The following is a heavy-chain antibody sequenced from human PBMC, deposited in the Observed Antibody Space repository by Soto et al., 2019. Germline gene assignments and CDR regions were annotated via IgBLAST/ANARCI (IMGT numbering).Heavy chain of an antibody. CDR1: GGTFSSYT. CDR2: IIPIIGVT. CDR3: ARDDGEFYYYMDV. D-gene: IGHD4-17*01. V-gene: IGHV1-69*08. Sequence: QVQLVQSGAEVKKPGSSVKVSCKASGGTFSSYTITWMRQAPGQGLEWMGRIIPIIGVTKYAQKFQGRVTITADKSTSTAYMEVSSLRSEDTAVYYCARDDGEFYYYMDVWGKGTTVTVSS. J-gene: IGHJ6*03.